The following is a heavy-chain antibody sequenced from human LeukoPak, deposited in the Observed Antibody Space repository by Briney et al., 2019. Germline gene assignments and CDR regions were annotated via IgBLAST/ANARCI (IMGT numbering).Heavy chain of an antibody. CDR1: GGSISSSSYY. CDR2: IYYSGST. J-gene: IGHJ4*02. Sequence: SETLSLTCTVSGGSISSSSYYWGWIRQPPGKGLEWIGSIYYSGSTYYNPSLKSRVTISVDTSKNQFSLKLSSVTAADTAVYYCARDTSSGWYVPKPYYFDYWGQGTLVTVSS. V-gene: IGHV4-39*07. D-gene: IGHD6-19*01. CDR3: ARDTSSGWYVPKPYYFDY.